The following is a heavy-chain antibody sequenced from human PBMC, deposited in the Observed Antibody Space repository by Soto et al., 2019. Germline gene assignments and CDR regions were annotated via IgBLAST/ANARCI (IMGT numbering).Heavy chain of an antibody. Sequence: QVQLVQSGAEVKKPGASVKVSCKASGYTFTSYDINWVRQATGQGLEWMGWMNPNSGNTGYAQKFQGRVTMTRNTSISTAYMELSSLRSEDTAVYYCAGGPYYYDSSGYSWFDPWGQGTLVTVSS. CDR3: AGGPYYYDSSGYSWFDP. CDR2: MNPNSGNT. D-gene: IGHD3-22*01. CDR1: GYTFTSYD. V-gene: IGHV1-8*01. J-gene: IGHJ5*02.